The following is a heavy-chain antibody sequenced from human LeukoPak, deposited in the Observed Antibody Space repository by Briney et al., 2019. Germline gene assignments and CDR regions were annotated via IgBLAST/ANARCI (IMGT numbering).Heavy chain of an antibody. CDR2: FYYSGST. V-gene: IGHV4-59*01. Sequence: SSETLSLTCSVSGGSFTGYYWSWIRQPPGKGLEWIGYFYYSGSTNYNPSLKSRVTISVDTSKKQFSLKLSSVTAADTAVYYCARTNAFDIWGQGTMVTVSS. J-gene: IGHJ3*02. CDR1: GGSFTGYY. CDR3: ARTNAFDI.